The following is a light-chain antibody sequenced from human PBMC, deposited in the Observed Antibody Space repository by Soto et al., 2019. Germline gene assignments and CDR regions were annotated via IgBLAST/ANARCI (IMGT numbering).Light chain of an antibody. V-gene: IGKV3-20*01. CDR2: CAS. CDR1: QSVSSSY. J-gene: IGKJ3*01. CDR3: QQYDSSPSFT. Sequence: EIVLTQSPGTLSLSPGERATLSCRASQSVSSSYLAWYQQKPGQAPRLLIYCASGRATGIPDRFSGSGSGTDFTLTISRLEPEDFAVYYCQQYDSSPSFTFGPGTKVDIK.